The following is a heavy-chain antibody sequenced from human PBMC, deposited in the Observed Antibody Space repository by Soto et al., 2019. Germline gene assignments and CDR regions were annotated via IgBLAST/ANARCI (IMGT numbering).Heavy chain of an antibody. CDR3: ARAPKVSGSSQTRPDF. J-gene: IGHJ4*02. Sequence: TLSLTCSIYSGSFSGYYWSWIRQPPGKGLEWIGEISQSGNTNYSPSLKSRVSISIDTSKKQFPLNLASVSAADTAVYYCARAPKVSGSSQTRPDFWGQGTLVTVSS. CDR1: SGSFSGYY. V-gene: IGHV4-34*01. CDR2: ISQSGNT. D-gene: IGHD6-6*01.